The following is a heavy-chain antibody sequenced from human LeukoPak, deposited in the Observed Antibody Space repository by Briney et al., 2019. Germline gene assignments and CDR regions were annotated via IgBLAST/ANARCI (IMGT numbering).Heavy chain of an antibody. V-gene: IGHV4-34*01. Sequence: SETLSLTCAVYGGSFSGYYWSWIRQPPGKGLKWIGEINHSGSTKYIPSLKSRVTIAVDTSKKQFSLKLSSVTAADTAVYYCARQTGSGLFTLPGGQGTLVTVSS. J-gene: IGHJ4*02. CDR1: GGSFSGYY. CDR2: INHSGST. D-gene: IGHD3/OR15-3a*01. CDR3: ARQTGSGLFTLP.